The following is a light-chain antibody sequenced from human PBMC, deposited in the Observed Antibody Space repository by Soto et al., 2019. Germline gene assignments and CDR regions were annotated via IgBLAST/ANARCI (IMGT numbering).Light chain of an antibody. CDR2: TAS. CDR3: QKYDRAPT. Sequence: DIPITQSPSSLSASVGDRVTVTFRASQNVSTWLAWYQQKPGAVPKLLVHTASTLQSGVPSRFSGSGSGTDFTLTISSLQPEDVATYYCQKYDRAPTFGPGTKVDI. V-gene: IGKV1-27*01. J-gene: IGKJ1*01. CDR1: QNVSTW.